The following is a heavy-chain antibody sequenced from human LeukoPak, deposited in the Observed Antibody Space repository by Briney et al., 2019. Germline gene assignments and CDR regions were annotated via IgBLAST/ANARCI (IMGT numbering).Heavy chain of an antibody. CDR1: GFTFGDYA. D-gene: IGHD4-17*01. Sequence: GGSLRLSCTASGFTFGDYAMSWFRQAPGKGLEWVGFIRSKAYGGTTEYAASVKGRFTISRDDSKSIAYLQMNSLKTEDTAVHYCTRSPDYGDYAFGYWGQGTLVTVSS. V-gene: IGHV3-49*03. CDR3: TRSPDYGDYAFGY. CDR2: IRSKAYGGTT. J-gene: IGHJ4*02.